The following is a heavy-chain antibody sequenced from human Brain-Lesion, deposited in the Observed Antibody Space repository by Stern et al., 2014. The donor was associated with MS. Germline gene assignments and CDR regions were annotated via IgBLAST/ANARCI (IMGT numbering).Heavy chain of an antibody. J-gene: IGHJ6*02. CDR2: INPNTGGT. CDR1: GYIFTGYY. CDR3: ARDQRGITIFGVVTDYYYLGMDV. Sequence: VQLVESGAEVKKPGASVKVSCKTYGYIFTGYYIHWVRQAPGQGLEWMAWINPNTGGTKDAQKFQGIVTMSRDTSISTAYVELSSLTSDDTAVYYCARDQRGITIFGVVTDYYYLGMDVWGQGTTVTVSS. V-gene: IGHV1-2*02. D-gene: IGHD3-3*01.